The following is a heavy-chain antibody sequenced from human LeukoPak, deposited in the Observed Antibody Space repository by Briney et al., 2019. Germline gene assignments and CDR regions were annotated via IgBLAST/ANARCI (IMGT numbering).Heavy chain of an antibody. D-gene: IGHD2-15*01. CDR1: GYTFTSYG. Sequence: GASGKLSCKASGYTFTSYGISWVRQAPGQGLEWMGWISAYNGNTNYAQKLQGRVTMTTDTSTSTAYMELRSLRSDDTAVYYCASYLRDATSLDYWGQGTLVTVSS. CDR3: ASYLRDATSLDY. CDR2: ISAYNGNT. J-gene: IGHJ4*02. V-gene: IGHV1-18*01.